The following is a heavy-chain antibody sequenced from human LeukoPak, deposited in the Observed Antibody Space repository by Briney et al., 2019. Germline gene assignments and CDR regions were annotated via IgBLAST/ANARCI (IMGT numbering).Heavy chain of an antibody. J-gene: IGHJ5*02. CDR2: LSSSGGTM. Sequence: PGGSLRLSCAVSGFTFSVYEMNWVRQAPGKGLEWVAYLSSSGGTMYYADSVKGRFTISRDDAKKSLYLQMISLRAEDTAVYYCARGGNFFDPRGQGTLVTVSS. CDR1: GFTFSVYE. V-gene: IGHV3-48*03. CDR3: ARGGNFFDP.